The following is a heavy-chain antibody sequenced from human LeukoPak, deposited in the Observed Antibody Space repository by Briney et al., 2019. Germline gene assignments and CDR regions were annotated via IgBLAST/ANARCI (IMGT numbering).Heavy chain of an antibody. D-gene: IGHD2-2*02. CDR3: ARARCSSTSCYIDY. J-gene: IGHJ4*02. CDR2: IIPILGIA. CDR1: GYTFTSYG. V-gene: IGHV1-69*04. Sequence: SVKVSCKASGYTFTSYGISWVRQAPGQGLEWMGMIIPILGIANYAQKFQGRVTITADKSTSTAYMELSSLRSEDTAVYYCARARCSSTSCYIDYWGQGTLVTVSS.